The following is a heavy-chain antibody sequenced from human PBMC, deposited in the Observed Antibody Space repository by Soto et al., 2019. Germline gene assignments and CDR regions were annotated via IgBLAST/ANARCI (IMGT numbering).Heavy chain of an antibody. D-gene: IGHD6-19*01. V-gene: IGHV1-46*01. CDR2: INPSCGST. J-gene: IGHJ6*02. CDR1: GYTFTSYY. Sequence: QVQLVQSGAEVKKPGASVKVSCKASGYTFTSYYMHWVRQAPGQGLEWMGIINPSCGSTSYAQKFQSRVTMTRDTSTSTVYMELSSLRSEDTAVYYCAREQWLADYYYYYGMDVWGQGTTVTVSS. CDR3: AREQWLADYYYYYGMDV.